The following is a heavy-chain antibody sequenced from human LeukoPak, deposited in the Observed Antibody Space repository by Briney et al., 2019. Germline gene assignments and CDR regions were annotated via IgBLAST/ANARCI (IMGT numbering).Heavy chain of an antibody. CDR2: ISSSSSYI. Sequence: GGSLRLSCAASGFTFSGYSMNWVRQAPGKGLEWVSSISSSSSYIYYADSVKGRFTISRDNAKNSLYLQMNSLRAEDTAVYYCARDSGGYSYYYYYGMDVWGQGTTVTVSS. CDR1: GFTFSGYS. CDR3: ARDSGGYSYYYYYGMDV. J-gene: IGHJ6*02. V-gene: IGHV3-21*01. D-gene: IGHD3-10*01.